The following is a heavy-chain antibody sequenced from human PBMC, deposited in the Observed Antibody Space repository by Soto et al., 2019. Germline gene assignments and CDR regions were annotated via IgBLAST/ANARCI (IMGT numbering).Heavy chain of an antibody. CDR1: GYTFTSYG. J-gene: IGHJ5*02. CDR2: ISAYNGNT. V-gene: IGHV1-18*01. Sequence: ASVKVSCKASGYTFTSYGISWVRQAPGQGLEWMGWISAYNGNTNYAQKLQGRVTMTTDTSTSTAYMELRSLRSDDTAVYYCARDLLITPPNWFDPWGQGTLVTVSS. CDR3: ARDLLITPPNWFDP.